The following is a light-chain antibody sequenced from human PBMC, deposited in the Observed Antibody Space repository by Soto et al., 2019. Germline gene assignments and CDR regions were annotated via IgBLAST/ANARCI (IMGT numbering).Light chain of an antibody. J-gene: IGKJ1*01. CDR2: GAS. Sequence: EVVMTQSPATLSVSPGERATLSCRASQSVNANLAWYQQKPGQAPRLLIHGASNRATGIPARFSGSGFGTEFILTISSLQAEDFAVYYCQQYNTWLCTFGQGTKVEIK. CDR3: QQYNTWLCT. CDR1: QSVNAN. V-gene: IGKV3-15*01.